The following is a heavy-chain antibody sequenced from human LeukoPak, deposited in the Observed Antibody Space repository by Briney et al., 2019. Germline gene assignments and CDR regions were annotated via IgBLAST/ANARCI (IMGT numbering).Heavy chain of an antibody. J-gene: IGHJ4*02. V-gene: IGHV5-51*01. CDR1: GYSINNYW. D-gene: IGHD4-17*01. CDR3: ARHAYGDSTFDY. Sequence: GESLKISCKGSGYSINNYWIGWVRQMPGKGLEWMGIIYPADSDIRYSPSFQGQVTISADKSISTVYLQWSSLKASDTAMYYCARHAYGDSTFDYWGQGTLVTVSS. CDR2: IYPADSDI.